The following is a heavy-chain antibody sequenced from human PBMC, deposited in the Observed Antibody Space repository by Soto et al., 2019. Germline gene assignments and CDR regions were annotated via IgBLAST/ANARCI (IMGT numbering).Heavy chain of an antibody. CDR3: ARDLVAAAGSGDYYYYGMDV. D-gene: IGHD6-13*01. CDR1: GGTFSSYA. J-gene: IGHJ6*02. CDR2: IIPIFGTA. V-gene: IGHV1-69*13. Sequence: SVKVSCKASGGTFSSYAISWVRQAPGQGLEWMGGIIPIFGTANYAQKFQGRVTITADESTSTAYMELSSLRSEDTAVYYCARDLVAAAGSGDYYYYGMDVWGQGTTVTAP.